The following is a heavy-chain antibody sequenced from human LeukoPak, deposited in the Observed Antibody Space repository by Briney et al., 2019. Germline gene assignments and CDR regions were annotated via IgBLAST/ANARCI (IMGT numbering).Heavy chain of an antibody. D-gene: IGHD3-22*01. CDR3: ASITYYYDSSGYSNDAFDI. V-gene: IGHV4-4*07. CDR2: IYTSGST. Sequence: SETLSLTCTVSGGSISSYYWSWIRQPAGKGLEWIGRIYTSGSTNYNPPLKSRVTMSVDTSKNQFSLKLSSVTAADTAVYYCASITYYYDSSGYSNDAFDIWGQGTMVTVSS. J-gene: IGHJ3*02. CDR1: GGSISSYY.